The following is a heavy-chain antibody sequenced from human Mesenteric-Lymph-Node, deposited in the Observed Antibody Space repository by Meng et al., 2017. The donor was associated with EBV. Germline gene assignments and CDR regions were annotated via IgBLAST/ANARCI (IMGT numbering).Heavy chain of an antibody. D-gene: IGHD2-2*01. Sequence: QVHSVQAGAGGKKPGASVKVSCKAAGYAFNNFDIIWVRQATGQGLEWMGWMNPNNGNTGYAQKFQGRVTMTRNSAISTAYMELSSLTSEDTALYYCARDRGYSSSCDHWGQGTLVTVSS. CDR1: GYAFNNFD. CDR3: ARDRGYSSSCDH. V-gene: IGHV1-8*01. J-gene: IGHJ4*02. CDR2: MNPNNGNT.